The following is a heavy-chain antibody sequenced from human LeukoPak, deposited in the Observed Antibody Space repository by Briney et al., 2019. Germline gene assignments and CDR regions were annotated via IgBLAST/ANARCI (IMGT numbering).Heavy chain of an antibody. J-gene: IGHJ5*02. CDR2: IWYDGSNK. D-gene: IGHD3-22*01. Sequence: QPGRSLRLSCAASGFTFSSYGMHWVRQAPGKGLEWVAVIWYDGSNKYYADSVKGRFTISRDNSKNTLYLQMNSLRAGDTAVYYCAKDLSPYYDSSGPQSSWGQGTLVTVSS. V-gene: IGHV3-33*06. CDR3: AKDLSPYYDSSGPQSS. CDR1: GFTFSSYG.